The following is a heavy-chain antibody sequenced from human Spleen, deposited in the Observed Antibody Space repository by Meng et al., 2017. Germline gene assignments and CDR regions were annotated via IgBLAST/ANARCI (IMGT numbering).Heavy chain of an antibody. V-gene: IGHV3-23*01. Sequence: GESLKISCAASGFTFSTYAMSWVRQAPGKGLEWVSTISVSGGNTYYADSVKGRFTIFRDNSKDTLYLQMNSLRAEDTAVYYCAKATVTTKTGPDYWGQGTLVTVSS. J-gene: IGHJ4*02. D-gene: IGHD4-17*01. CDR2: ISVSGGNT. CDR3: AKATVTTKTGPDY. CDR1: GFTFSTYA.